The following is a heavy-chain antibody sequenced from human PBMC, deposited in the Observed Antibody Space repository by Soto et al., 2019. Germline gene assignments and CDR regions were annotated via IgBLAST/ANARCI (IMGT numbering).Heavy chain of an antibody. CDR1: GYTFIRYG. Sequence: QVQLAQSANEVKKPGASVRVSCKAAGYTFIRYGIAWVRQAPGQGLEWMGWISPYNDYTVYAQKFQGRVSMTADTSTSTVYRTLRGLKADDTAVYYCARGGYYDYSWGTLSDYGLDVWGQGTSVGVSS. J-gene: IGHJ6*02. CDR2: ISPYNDYT. CDR3: ARGGYYDYSWGTLSDYGLDV. V-gene: IGHV1-18*01. D-gene: IGHD3-16*01.